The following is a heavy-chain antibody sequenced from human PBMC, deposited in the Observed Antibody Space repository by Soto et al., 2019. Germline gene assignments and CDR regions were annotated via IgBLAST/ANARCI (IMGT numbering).Heavy chain of an antibody. V-gene: IGHV3-23*01. CDR2: MSGSSSTT. CDR3: AKNQERELPRVIDF. CDR1: GLTFSNYA. J-gene: IGHJ4*02. D-gene: IGHD1-7*01. Sequence: LRLSCATSGLTFSNYAMSWVRQAPGGGLEWVSSMSGSSSTTYYADSVRGRFTISRDRSKNTLYLQMSSLRAEDTALYYCAKNQERELPRVIDFWGQGTLVTVS.